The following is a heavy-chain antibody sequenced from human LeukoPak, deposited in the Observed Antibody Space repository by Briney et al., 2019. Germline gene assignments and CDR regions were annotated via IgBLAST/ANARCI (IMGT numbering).Heavy chain of an antibody. CDR1: GYSFTSYW. V-gene: IGHV5-51*01. CDR3: ARHISSGGTYAHFDY. D-gene: IGHD1-26*01. CDR2: IYPGDSDT. J-gene: IGHJ4*02. Sequence: GESLKISCKGSGYSFTSYWIGWVRQMPGKGLEWMGIIYPGDSDTRYSPSFQGQVTISADKSISTAYLQWSSLKASDTAVYYCARHISSGGTYAHFDYWGQGTLVTVSS.